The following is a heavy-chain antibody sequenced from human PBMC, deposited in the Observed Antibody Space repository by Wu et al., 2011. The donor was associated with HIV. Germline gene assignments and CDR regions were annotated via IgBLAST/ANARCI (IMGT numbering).Heavy chain of an antibody. CDR2: IIGIFGKA. Sequence: QVQLVQSGAEMKEPGSSVKLSCKASGGTFSTFTFSWVRQAPGQGLEWMGGIIGIFGKANYAQKFQGRVTITADKSTSTAYMELRSLRSEDTAVYYCARDFGGDEEYWGQGTLVTVSS. D-gene: IGHD2-21*01. CDR1: GGTFSTFT. J-gene: IGHJ4*02. V-gene: IGHV1-69*14. CDR3: ARDFGGDEEY.